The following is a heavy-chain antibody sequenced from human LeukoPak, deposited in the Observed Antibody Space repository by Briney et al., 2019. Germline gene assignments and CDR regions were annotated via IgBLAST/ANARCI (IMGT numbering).Heavy chain of an antibody. V-gene: IGHV4-39*01. J-gene: IGHJ4*02. D-gene: IGHD1-7*01. CDR3: ARHDWNYVVGNFDY. CDR2: IYYSGST. Sequence: AETLSLTCTVSGGSISSCSYYWGWLRQPPGKGLEWIGSIYYSGSTYYNPSLKSRVTISVDTSKNQFSLKLSSVTAADTAVYYCARHDWNYVVGNFDYWGQGTLVTVSS. CDR1: GGSISSCSYY.